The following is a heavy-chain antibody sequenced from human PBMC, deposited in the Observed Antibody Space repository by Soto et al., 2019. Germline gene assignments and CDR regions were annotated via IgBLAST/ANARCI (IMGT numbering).Heavy chain of an antibody. V-gene: IGHV5-51*01. J-gene: IGHJ4*02. CDR1: GYSLTSYW. D-gene: IGHD3-9*01. CDR2: IYPGDSDT. Sequence: GESLKISCKGSGYSLTSYWIGWVRQMPGKGLEGVGIIYPGDSDTRYSPSFQGQVTIAADKSISTAYLQWSSLKASDPAMYYCAVKGSILTNFDYWGQGTLVTVSS. CDR3: AVKGSILTNFDY.